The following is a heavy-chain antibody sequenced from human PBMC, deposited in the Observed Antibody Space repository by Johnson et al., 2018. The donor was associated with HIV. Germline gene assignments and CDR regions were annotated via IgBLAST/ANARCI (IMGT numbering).Heavy chain of an antibody. CDR2: IYSDGST. D-gene: IGHD6-13*01. CDR3: TTDQLQQLVHDAFDI. V-gene: IGHV3-66*02. J-gene: IGHJ3*02. Sequence: VQLVESGGGVVQPGRSLRLSCAASGFTVSSNYMSWVRQAPGKGLEWVSIIYSDGSTYFADSVKGRFTISRDNAKNTLFLQMNSLRAEDTSVYYCTTDQLQQLVHDAFDIWGQGTMVTVSS. CDR1: GFTVSSNY.